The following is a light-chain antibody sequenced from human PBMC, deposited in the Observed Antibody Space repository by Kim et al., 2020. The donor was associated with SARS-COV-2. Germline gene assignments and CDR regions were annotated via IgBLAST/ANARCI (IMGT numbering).Light chain of an antibody. V-gene: IGLV1-51*01. CDR1: SSNIGNNY. CDR3: GTWDSSLSGV. CDR2: DNN. J-gene: IGLJ3*02. Sequence: GQKVTISCSGSSSNIGNNYVSWYQQLPGTAPKLLIYDNNKRPSGIPDRFSGSKSGTSATLGITGLQTGDEADYYCGTWDSSLSGVFGGGTQLTVL.